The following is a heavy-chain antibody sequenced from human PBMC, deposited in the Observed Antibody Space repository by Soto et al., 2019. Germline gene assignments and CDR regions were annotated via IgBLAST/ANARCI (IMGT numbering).Heavy chain of an antibody. CDR2: IYYSGST. Sequence: SETLSLTCTVSGGSISSSSYYWGWIRQPPGKGLEWIGSIYYSGSTYYNPSLKSRVTISVDTSKNQFSLKLSSVTAADTAVYYCASHITIFGVPNWFDPWGQGTLVTVPQ. V-gene: IGHV4-39*01. J-gene: IGHJ5*02. D-gene: IGHD3-3*01. CDR1: GGSISSSSYY. CDR3: ASHITIFGVPNWFDP.